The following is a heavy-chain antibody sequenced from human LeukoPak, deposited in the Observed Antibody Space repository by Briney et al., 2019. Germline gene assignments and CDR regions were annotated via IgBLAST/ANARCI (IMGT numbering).Heavy chain of an antibody. J-gene: IGHJ3*02. CDR3: AVTKDGAFDI. V-gene: IGHV4-59*08. Sequence: PSETLSLTCTVSGGSISSYYWSWIRQPPGKGLEWIGYIYYSGSTNYNPSLKSRVTISVDTSKNQFSLKLSSVTAADTAVYYCAVTKDGAFDIWGQGTMVTVSS. CDR1: GGSISSYY. CDR2: IYYSGST.